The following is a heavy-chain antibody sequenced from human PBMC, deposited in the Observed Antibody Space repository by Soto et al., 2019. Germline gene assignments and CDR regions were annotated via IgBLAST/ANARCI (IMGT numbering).Heavy chain of an antibody. CDR2: INPNSGGT. CDR3: ARDSSGSSSWYYMDIHYGMDV. J-gene: IGHJ6*02. Sequence: QVQLVQSGAEVKKPGASVKVSCKASGYTFTGYYMHWVRQAPGQGLEWMGWINPNSGGTNYAQKFQGWVTMTRDTSISTAYMELSRLRSDDTAVYYCARDSSGSSSWYYMDIHYGMDVWGQGTTVTVSS. D-gene: IGHD6-13*01. V-gene: IGHV1-2*04. CDR1: GYTFTGYY.